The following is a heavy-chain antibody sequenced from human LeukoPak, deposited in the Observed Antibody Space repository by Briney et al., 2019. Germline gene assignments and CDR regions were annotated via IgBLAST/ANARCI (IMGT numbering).Heavy chain of an antibody. Sequence: SETLSLTCTVSGDSISSYYWSWIRQPPGKGLEWIGYISYSGSTNYNPSLKSRVTISVDTSKNQFSLKLSSVTAADTDVYYCARTYSSGVFDIWGQGTMVTVSS. CDR3: ARTYSSGVFDI. CDR1: GDSISSYY. D-gene: IGHD5-18*01. J-gene: IGHJ3*02. CDR2: ISYSGST. V-gene: IGHV4-59*08.